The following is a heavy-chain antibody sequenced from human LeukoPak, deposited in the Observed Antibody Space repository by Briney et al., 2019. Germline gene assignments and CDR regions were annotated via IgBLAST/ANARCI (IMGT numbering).Heavy chain of an antibody. CDR2: IYYSGST. V-gene: IGHV4-39*01. CDR1: GGSISSSSYY. D-gene: IGHD3-3*01. CDR3: ARLGYDFWSGYSGGPFDY. Sequence: PSETLSLTCTVSGGSISSSSYYWGWIRQPPGKGLEWIGSIYYSGSTYYNPPLKSRVTISVDTSKNQFSLKLSSVTAADTAVYYCARLGYDFWSGYSGGPFDYWGQGTLVTVSS. J-gene: IGHJ4*02.